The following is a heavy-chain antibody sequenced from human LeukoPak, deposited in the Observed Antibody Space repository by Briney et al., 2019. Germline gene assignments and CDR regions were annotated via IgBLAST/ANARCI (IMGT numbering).Heavy chain of an antibody. CDR3: ARGTTVTTVYMDV. CDR1: GGSISSSSYY. J-gene: IGHJ6*03. CDR2: IYYSGST. D-gene: IGHD4-17*01. Sequence: SETLSLTCTVSGGSISSSSYYWGWIRQPPGKGLEWIGTIYYSGSTYYNPSLKSRVTISLDTSKNQFSLKLSSVTAADTAVYYCARGTTVTTVYMDVWGKGTTVTVSS. V-gene: IGHV4-39*07.